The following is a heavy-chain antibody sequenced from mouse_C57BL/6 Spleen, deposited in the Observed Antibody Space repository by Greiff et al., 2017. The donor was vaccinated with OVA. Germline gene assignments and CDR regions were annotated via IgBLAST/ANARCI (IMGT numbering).Heavy chain of an antibody. V-gene: IGHV1-55*01. D-gene: IGHD2-1*01. CDR1: GYTFTSYW. J-gene: IGHJ4*01. CDR3: ARIYYGKGYAMDY. Sequence: QVQLQQPGAELVKPGASVKMSCKASGYTFTSYWITWVKQRPGQGLEWIGDIYPGSGSTNYNEKFKSKATLTVDTSSRTAYMQLSILTSEDSAVYYCARIYYGKGYAMDYWGQGTSVTVSS. CDR2: IYPGSGST.